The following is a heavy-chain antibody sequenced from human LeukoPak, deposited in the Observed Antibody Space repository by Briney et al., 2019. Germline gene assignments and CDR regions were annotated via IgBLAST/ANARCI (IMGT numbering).Heavy chain of an antibody. CDR3: ARHKDYYYSYMDV. CDR1: GDSISTSSYY. CDR2: IYYSGST. V-gene: IGHV4-39*01. J-gene: IGHJ6*03. Sequence: SETLSLTCSVSGDSISTSSYYWGWIRQPPGKGLEWIGTIYYSGSTYYNPSLTSRVTISVDASKNQFSLKLSSVTAADTAVYYCARHKDYYYSYMDVWGKGTTVTISS.